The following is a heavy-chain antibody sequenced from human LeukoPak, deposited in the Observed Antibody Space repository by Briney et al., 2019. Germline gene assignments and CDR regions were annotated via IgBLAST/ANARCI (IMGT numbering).Heavy chain of an antibody. D-gene: IGHD3-22*01. V-gene: IGHV3-20*04. CDR1: GFTFDDYG. J-gene: IGHJ5*02. CDR3: ARSITMIVDWFDR. CDR2: INWNGDNT. Sequence: PGGSLRLSCAASGFTFDDYGMSWVPEAPGKGLEGVSGINWNGDNTNYAASVKGRFTISRGNAKNSLYLQMNSLRAEETAVYFCARSITMIVDWFDRWGQGTLVTVSS.